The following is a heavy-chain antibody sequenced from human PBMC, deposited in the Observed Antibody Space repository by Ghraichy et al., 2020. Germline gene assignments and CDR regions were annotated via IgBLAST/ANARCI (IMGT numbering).Heavy chain of an antibody. D-gene: IGHD3-3*01. J-gene: IGHJ4*02. CDR1: GFTFSSYA. CDR2: ISGSGGST. V-gene: IGHV3-23*01. Sequence: GGSLRLSCAASGFTFSSYAMSWVRQAPGKRLEWVSAISGSGGSTYYADSVKGRFTISRDNSKNTLYLQMNSLRAEDTAVYYCAKAHYDFWSGYYATYFDYWGQGTLVTVSS. CDR3: AKAHYDFWSGYYATYFDY.